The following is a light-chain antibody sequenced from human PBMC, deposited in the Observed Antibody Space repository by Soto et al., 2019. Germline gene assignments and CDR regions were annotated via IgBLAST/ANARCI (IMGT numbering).Light chain of an antibody. Sequence: DIQLTQSPSSLSASVGDRVTITCQASQDINNYLVWYQQKPGKAPKFLIFDASILETGVPSRFRGRGSGTDFTFTINSLQPEDIATYYCQQYHNLPRTFGQGTKVEIK. CDR1: QDINNY. CDR2: DAS. CDR3: QQYHNLPRT. J-gene: IGKJ1*01. V-gene: IGKV1-33*01.